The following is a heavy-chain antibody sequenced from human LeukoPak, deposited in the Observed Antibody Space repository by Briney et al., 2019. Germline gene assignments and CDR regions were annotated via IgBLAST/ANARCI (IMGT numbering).Heavy chain of an antibody. D-gene: IGHD3-10*01. CDR3: ARDLGGSGGN. CDR1: GFTFSNAC. J-gene: IGHJ4*02. CDR2: ISCSGTYI. V-gene: IGHV3-21*01. Sequence: GGSLRLSCAGSGFTFSNACMSWVRQAPWKGLEWVSSISCSGTYIYYADSVKGRFTISRDNDKNSVHLQMISLSAEDTAVYYCARDLGGSGGNWGEGTLVTVS.